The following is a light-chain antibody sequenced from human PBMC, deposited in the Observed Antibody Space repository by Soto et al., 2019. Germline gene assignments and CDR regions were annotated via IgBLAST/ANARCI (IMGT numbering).Light chain of an antibody. V-gene: IGKV3-11*01. CDR2: DAS. CDR1: QSVSSY. CDR3: QQRSNRPPGVT. Sequence: EIVLTQSPATLSLSPGERATLSCRASQSVSSYLAWYQQKPGQAPRLLIYDASNRATGIPARFSGSGSGTAVPLTTSSLEPDDCAVYYCQQRSNRPPGVTFGQGTRLEIK. J-gene: IGKJ5*01.